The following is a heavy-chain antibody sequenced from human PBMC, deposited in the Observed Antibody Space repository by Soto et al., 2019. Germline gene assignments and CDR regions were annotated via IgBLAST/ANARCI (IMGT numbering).Heavy chain of an antibody. Sequence: SEALSLTCSVSGYSIDRGYYWGWIRQAPERGLEWIGSISHRGATSYTPSLKSRAIISLDTSNNQFTLRLTSVTVADTATYYCVRYEYDSSGHEDEHWGQGTLVTAPQ. CDR2: ISHRGAT. V-gene: IGHV4-38-2*02. CDR3: VRYEYDSSGHEDEH. J-gene: IGHJ4*02. D-gene: IGHD3-22*01. CDR1: GYSIDRGYY.